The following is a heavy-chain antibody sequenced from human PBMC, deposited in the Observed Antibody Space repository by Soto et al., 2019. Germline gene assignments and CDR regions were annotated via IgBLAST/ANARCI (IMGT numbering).Heavy chain of an antibody. CDR3: ARIHYDSSGYFDY. V-gene: IGHV4-39*01. CDR1: GGSISSSSYY. D-gene: IGHD3-22*01. CDR2: IYYSGST. J-gene: IGHJ4*02. Sequence: PWETLSLTCTVSGGSISSSSYYWGWIRQPPGKGLEWIGSIYYSGSTYYNPSLKSRVTISVDTSKNQFSLKLSSVTAADTAVYYCARIHYDSSGYFDYWGQGTLVTVSS.